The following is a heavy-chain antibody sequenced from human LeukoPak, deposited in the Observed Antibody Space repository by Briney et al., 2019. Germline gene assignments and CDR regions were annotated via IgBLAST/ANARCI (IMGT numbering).Heavy chain of an antibody. CDR2: IRSSGDT. J-gene: IGHJ3*02. CDR3: ARQPSI. Sequence: PSETLSLTCTVSGGSISNDYWSWIRQSPGKTLEWIGYIRSSGDTASNPSLKSRVTMSVDTSKNQFSLRLNSVTAADTAVYYWARQPSIWGQGTMVIVSA. CDR1: GGSISNDY. V-gene: IGHV4-59*08.